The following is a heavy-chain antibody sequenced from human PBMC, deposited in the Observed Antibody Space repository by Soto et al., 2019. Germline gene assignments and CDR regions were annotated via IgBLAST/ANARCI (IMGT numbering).Heavy chain of an antibody. Sequence: QITLKESGPTLVKPTQTLTLTCTFSGFSLTTAGVGVAWIRQPPGKAPEWLALIYGDDDKRFRSSLKNRLSIIRDTSRNEVVLKMTNMDPVDTSTFFCAHKHAATWLFDYCGQGILVTVSS. D-gene: IGHD2-2*01. CDR1: GFSLTTAGVG. V-gene: IGHV2-5*02. J-gene: IGHJ4*02. CDR2: IYGDDDK. CDR3: AHKHAATWLFDY.